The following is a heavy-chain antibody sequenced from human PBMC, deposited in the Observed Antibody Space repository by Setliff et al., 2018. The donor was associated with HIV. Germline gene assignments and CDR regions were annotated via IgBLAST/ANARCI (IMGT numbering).Heavy chain of an antibody. J-gene: IGHJ3*02. CDR1: GGSISSYY. D-gene: IGHD3-22*01. V-gene: IGHV4-4*08. Sequence: SETLSLTCTVSGGSISSYYWSWIRQPPGKGLEWIGHMYTSGSTTYNPSLKSRVTLSVDTSRNQFSLKLNSVTAADTAVYHCARGDTYYHDSSGYVKSALDCFDIWGQGTMGT. CDR3: ARGDTYYHDSSGYVKSALDCFDI. CDR2: MYTSGST.